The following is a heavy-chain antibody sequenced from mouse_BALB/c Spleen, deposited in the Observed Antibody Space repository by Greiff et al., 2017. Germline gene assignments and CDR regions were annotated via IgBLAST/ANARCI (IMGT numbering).Heavy chain of an antibody. CDR1: GYSITSDYA. V-gene: IGHV3-2*02. J-gene: IGHJ4*01. CDR2: ISYSGST. Sequence: EVMLVESGPGLVKPSQSLSLTCTVTGYSITSDYAWHWIRQFPGNTLEWMGYISYSGSTSYNPSLKSRISITRDTSKNQFFLQLNSVTTEDTATYYCAKIYYDFLYAMDYWGQGTSVTVSS. D-gene: IGHD2-4*01. CDR3: AKIYYDFLYAMDY.